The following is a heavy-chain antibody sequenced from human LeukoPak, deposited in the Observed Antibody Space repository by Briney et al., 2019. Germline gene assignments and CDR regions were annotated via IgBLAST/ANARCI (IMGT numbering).Heavy chain of an antibody. CDR3: ARRTNYYDSSGYGNWFDP. CDR1: GGSISSSSTY. V-gene: IGHV4-39*01. CDR2: IYYSGTT. J-gene: IGHJ5*02. Sequence: SEALSLTCTVSGGSISSSSTYWGWIRQPPGKGLEWIGNIYYSGTTYDNPSLRSRVTISVDTSKNQFSLKLSSVTAADTAVYYCARRTNYYDSSGYGNWFDPWGQGTLVTVSS. D-gene: IGHD3-22*01.